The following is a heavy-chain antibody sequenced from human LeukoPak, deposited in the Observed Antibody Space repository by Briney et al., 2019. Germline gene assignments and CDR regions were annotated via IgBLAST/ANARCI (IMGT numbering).Heavy chain of an antibody. V-gene: IGHV4-38-2*02. CDR2: IYQSGST. J-gene: IGHJ6*03. CDR3: ATTFANYYMDV. Sequence: TSETLSLTCTVSGYSISSGFYWGWVRQPPGKGLEWIGSIYQSGSTYYNPSLKSRVTISADTSKNQLSLKLSSVTAADTAVYYCATTFANYYMDVWGKGTTVTVSS. D-gene: IGHD1-1*01. CDR1: GYSISSGFY.